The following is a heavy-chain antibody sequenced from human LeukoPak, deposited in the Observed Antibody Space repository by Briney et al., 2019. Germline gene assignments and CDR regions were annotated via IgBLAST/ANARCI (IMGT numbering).Heavy chain of an antibody. CDR2: ISAYNGDI. V-gene: IGHV1-18*01. J-gene: IGHJ3*02. CDR1: GYTFTKYG. Sequence: GASVKVSCKASGYTFTKYGVSWVRQAPGQGLEWMGWISAYNGDIKYAQRGKGRVTMTTDTSTSTVYMELRSLRSDDTAVYYCARESGSDAFDIWGQGPWSPCLQ. CDR3: ARESGSDAFDI.